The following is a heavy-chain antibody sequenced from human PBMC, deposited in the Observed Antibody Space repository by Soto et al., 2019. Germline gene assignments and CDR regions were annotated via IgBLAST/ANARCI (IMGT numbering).Heavy chain of an antibody. Sequence: GGSLRLSCAASGFTFSSYGMHWVRQAPGKGLEWVAVISYDGSNKYYADSVKGRFTISRENAKNSLYLQMNSLRAGDTAVYYCARAYSGRLPRRADYYYAMDVWGLGTTVTVSS. CDR2: ISYDGSNK. CDR3: ARAYSGRLPRRADYYYAMDV. CDR1: GFTFSSYG. D-gene: IGHD2-15*01. J-gene: IGHJ6*02. V-gene: IGHV3-30*03.